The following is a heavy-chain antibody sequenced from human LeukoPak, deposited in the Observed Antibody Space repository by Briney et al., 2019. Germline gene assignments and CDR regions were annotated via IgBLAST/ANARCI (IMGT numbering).Heavy chain of an antibody. D-gene: IGHD3-22*01. CDR2: FDPEDGET. CDR1: GYTLTELS. V-gene: IGHV1-24*01. CDR3: ATGYYYDSSGYYYAFDY. J-gene: IGHJ4*02. Sequence: ASVKVSCKVSGYTLTELSMHWVRQAPGKGLEWMGGFDPEDGETIYAQKLQGRVTMTEDTSTDTAYMELSSLRSEDTAVYYFATGYYYDSSGYYYAFDYWGQGTLVTVSS.